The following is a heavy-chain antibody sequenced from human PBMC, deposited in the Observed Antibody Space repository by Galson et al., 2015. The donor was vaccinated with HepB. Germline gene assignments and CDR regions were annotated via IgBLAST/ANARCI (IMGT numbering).Heavy chain of an antibody. V-gene: IGHV3-30*02. D-gene: IGHD3-3*01. CDR1: GFTFSSDG. CDR3: ARDFWSRTYQGY. CDR2: IRHDTVIE. Sequence: SLRLSCAASGFTFSSDGMHWVRQAPGKGLEWVAFIRHDTVIEKYADSVKGRFTISRDNSKNVQYLQMNSLTPEDTAVYYCARDFWSRTYQGYWGQGTLVTVSS. J-gene: IGHJ4*02.